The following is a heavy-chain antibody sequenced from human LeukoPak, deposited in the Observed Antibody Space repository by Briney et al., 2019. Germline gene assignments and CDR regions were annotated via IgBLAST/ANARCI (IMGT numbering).Heavy chain of an antibody. CDR2: ISAYNGNT. Sequence: ASVKVSCKASGYTFTSYGISWVRQAPGQGLEWMGWISAYNGNTNYAQKLQGRVTMTTDTSTSTAYMELSRLRSDDTAVYYCAREGYSSSWYGRNNWFDPWGQGTLVTVSS. V-gene: IGHV1-18*01. CDR1: GYTFTSYG. D-gene: IGHD6-13*01. J-gene: IGHJ5*02. CDR3: AREGYSSSWYGRNNWFDP.